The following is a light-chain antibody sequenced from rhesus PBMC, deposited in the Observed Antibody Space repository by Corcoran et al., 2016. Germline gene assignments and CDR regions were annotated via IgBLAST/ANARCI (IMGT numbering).Light chain of an antibody. CDR1: QGISSW. CDR2: EAY. V-gene: IGKV1-21*01. CDR3: QQYNSAPFT. J-gene: IGKJ3*01. Sequence: DIQMTQSPSSLSASVGDRVTITCRASQGISSWLAWYQQKPGKAPKLLIYEAYSLQRGVPSRFSGSGSGTDFTRTISSLQPEDFATYYCQQYNSAPFTFGPGTKLDIK.